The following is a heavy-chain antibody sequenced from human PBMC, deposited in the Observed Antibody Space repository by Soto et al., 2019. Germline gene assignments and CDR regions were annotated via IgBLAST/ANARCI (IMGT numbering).Heavy chain of an antibody. Sequence: ETLSLTCAVYGGSFSGYYWSWIRQPPGKGLEWIGEINRSGSTNYNPSLKSRVTISVDTSKNQFSLKLSSVTAADTAVYYCAREYSSPREAFDIWGQGTMVTVSS. CDR3: AREYSSPREAFDI. V-gene: IGHV4-34*01. CDR1: GGSFSGYY. J-gene: IGHJ3*02. CDR2: INRSGST. D-gene: IGHD6-6*01.